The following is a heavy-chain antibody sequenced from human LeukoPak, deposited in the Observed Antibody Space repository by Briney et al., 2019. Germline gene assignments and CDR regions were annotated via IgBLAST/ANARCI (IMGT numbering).Heavy chain of an antibody. D-gene: IGHD1-20*01. CDR1: GFTFSSYG. CDR3: ARDRRMYNWNDVPPDY. CDR2: IWYDGSNK. Sequence: GGSLRLSCAASGFTFSSYGMHWVRQAPGKGLEWVAVIWYDGSNKYYADSVKGRFTISRDNSKNTLYLQMNSLRAEDTAVYYCARDRRMYNWNDVPPDYWGQGTLVTVSS. V-gene: IGHV3-33*01. J-gene: IGHJ4*02.